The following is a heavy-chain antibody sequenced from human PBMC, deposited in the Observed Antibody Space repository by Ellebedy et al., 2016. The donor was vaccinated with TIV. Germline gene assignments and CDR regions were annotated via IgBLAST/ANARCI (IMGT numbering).Heavy chain of an antibody. D-gene: IGHD1-26*01. CDR1: GDSINSYY. V-gene: IGHV4-59*12. CDR2: IYYSGST. CDR3: ASGIVGAPGWYFDL. Sequence: MPSETLSLTCTVSGDSINSYYWSWIRQPPGKGLEWIGYIYYSGSTKYNPSLKSRVTISVDTSKNQFSLKLSSVTAADTAVYYCASGIVGAPGWYFDLWGRGTLVTVSS. J-gene: IGHJ2*01.